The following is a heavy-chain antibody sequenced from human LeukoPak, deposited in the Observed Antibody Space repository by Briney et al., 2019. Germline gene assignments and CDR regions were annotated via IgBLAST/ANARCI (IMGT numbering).Heavy chain of an antibody. CDR2: ISYDGSNK. V-gene: IGHV3-30*03. J-gene: IGHJ4*02. CDR1: GFTFSSYG. CDR3: ARDSNHFIVVVPAAIDY. Sequence: GGSLRLSCAASGFTFSSYGMHWVRQAPGKGLEWVAVISYDGSNKYYADSVKGRFTISRDNSKNTLYLQMNSLRAEDTAVYYCARDSNHFIVVVPAAIDYWGQGTLVTVSS. D-gene: IGHD2-2*01.